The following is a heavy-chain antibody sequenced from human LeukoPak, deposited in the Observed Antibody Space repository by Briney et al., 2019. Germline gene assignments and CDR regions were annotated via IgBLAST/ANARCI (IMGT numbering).Heavy chain of an antibody. J-gene: IGHJ1*01. D-gene: IGHD2-2*02. Sequence: ASVKVSCKASGYTFTSYYMHWVRQAPGQGLGWMGIINPSGGSTSYAQKFQGRVTMTEDTSTDTAYMELSSLRSEDTAVYYCATRLDVVVPAAILRYFQHWGQGTLVTVSS. CDR1: GYTFTSYY. CDR3: ATRLDVVVPAAILRYFQH. CDR2: INPSGGST. V-gene: IGHV1-46*01.